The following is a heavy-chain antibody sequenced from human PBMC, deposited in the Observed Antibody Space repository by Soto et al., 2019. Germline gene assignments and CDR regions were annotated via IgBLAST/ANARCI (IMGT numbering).Heavy chain of an antibody. D-gene: IGHD6-13*01. V-gene: IGHV4-59*01. CDR1: GGSISSYY. CDR2: IYYSGST. CDR3: ARDRIAAAGTHGMDV. J-gene: IGHJ6*02. Sequence: QVQLQESGPGLVKPSETLSLTCTVSGGSISSYYWSWIRQPPGKGLEWIGYIYYSGSTNYNPSRKSRVTISVDTSKNQFSLKLSSVTAADTAVYYCARDRIAAAGTHGMDVWGQGTTVTVSS.